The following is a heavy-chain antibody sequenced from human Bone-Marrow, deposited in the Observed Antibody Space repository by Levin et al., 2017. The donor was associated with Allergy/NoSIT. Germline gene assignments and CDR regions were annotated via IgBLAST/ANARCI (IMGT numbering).Heavy chain of an antibody. V-gene: IGHV3-30-3*01. CDR1: GFTFSDYA. J-gene: IGHJ4*02. D-gene: IGHD1-20*01. CDR2: ISFDGGNK. Sequence: GESLKISCAASGFTFSDYAMHWVRQAPGKGLEWVTDISFDGGNKFYAESVKGRFTISRDNSRNTLYLHMNSLRAEDTAVYYCARDFNWNDVPDYWGQGTLVTVSS. CDR3: ARDFNWNDVPDY.